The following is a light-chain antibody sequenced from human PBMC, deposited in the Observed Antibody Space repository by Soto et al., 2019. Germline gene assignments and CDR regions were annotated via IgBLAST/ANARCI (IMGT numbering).Light chain of an antibody. J-gene: IGKJ3*01. V-gene: IGKV1-39*01. CDR3: QQCYSTRIT. Sequence: DIPWTKSPSSLSASVVNRPLITCRTSQSISHRLHWYQQKPGKAPKLLIYAASILQNGVPSRFSGSGSGTDFTLTSSSLQPDDFATYYCQQCYSTRITFGPGTKVDIK. CDR1: QSISHR. CDR2: AAS.